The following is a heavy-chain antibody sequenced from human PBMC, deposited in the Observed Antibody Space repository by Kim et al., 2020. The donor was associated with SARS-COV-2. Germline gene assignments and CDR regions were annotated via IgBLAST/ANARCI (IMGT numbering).Heavy chain of an antibody. CDR2: IYHSGST. J-gene: IGHJ4*02. CDR3: ARAAWKVRGVTIWDFDY. V-gene: IGHV4-4*02. CDR1: GGSISSSNW. D-gene: IGHD3-10*01. Sequence: SETLSLTCAVSGGSISSSNWWSWVRRPPGKGLEWIGEIYHSGSTNYNPSLKSRVTISVDKSKNQFSLKLSSVTAADTAVYYCARAAWKVRGVTIWDFDYWGQGTLVTVSS.